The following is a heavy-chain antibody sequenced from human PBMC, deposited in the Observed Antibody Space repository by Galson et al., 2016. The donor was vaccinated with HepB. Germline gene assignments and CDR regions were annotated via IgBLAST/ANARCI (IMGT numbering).Heavy chain of an antibody. J-gene: IGHJ3*02. CDR3: ARDGELGGSYYGRDFDI. CDR2: ISSRSNYI. V-gene: IGHV3-21*01. D-gene: IGHD1-26*01. CDR1: GFTFSSYS. Sequence: SLRLSCAASGFTFSSYSMNWVRQAPGKGLEWVSSISSRSNYIYYADSVKGRFTISRDNAKNSLYLQMNSLRAEATALYYCARDGELGGSYYGRDFDIWGQGTMVTVSS.